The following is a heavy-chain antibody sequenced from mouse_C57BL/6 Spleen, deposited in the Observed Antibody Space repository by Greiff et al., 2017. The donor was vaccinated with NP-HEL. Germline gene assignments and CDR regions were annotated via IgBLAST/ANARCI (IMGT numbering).Heavy chain of an antibody. CDR2: ISNLAYSI. D-gene: IGHD3-2*02. V-gene: IGHV5-15*01. CDR1: GFTFSDYG. Sequence: EVKLMESGGGLVQPGGSLKLSCAASGFTFSDYGMAWVRQAPRKGPEWVAFISNLAYSIYYADTVTGRFTISRENAKNTLYLEMSSLRSEDTAMYYCARGDSSVYPWAMDYWGQGTSVTVSS. J-gene: IGHJ4*01. CDR3: ARGDSSVYPWAMDY.